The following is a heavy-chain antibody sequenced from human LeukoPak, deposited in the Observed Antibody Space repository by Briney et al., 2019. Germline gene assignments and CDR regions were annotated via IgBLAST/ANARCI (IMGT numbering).Heavy chain of an antibody. CDR3: ARGEPAALRLARWFDP. CDR2: ISAYNGNT. V-gene: IGHV1-18*01. Sequence: ASVKVSCKASGYTFTSYGISWVRQAPGQGLEWMGGISAYNGNTNYAQKLRGTVTMTTDTSTSTAYMELRSLRSDDTAVYYCARGEPAALRLARWFDPWGQGTLVTVSS. D-gene: IGHD2-2*02. J-gene: IGHJ5*02. CDR1: GYTFTSYG.